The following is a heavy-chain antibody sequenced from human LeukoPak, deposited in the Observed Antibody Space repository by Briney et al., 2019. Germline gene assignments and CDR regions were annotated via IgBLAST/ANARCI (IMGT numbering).Heavy chain of an antibody. CDR2: IKQDGSEI. V-gene: IGHV3-7*01. CDR3: AREYYFDY. Sequence: TGGSLRLSCAASGFTFSSYGMHWVRQAPGKGLEWVANIKQDGSEIYYVDSVKGRFTISRDNAKNSLYLQMNSLRAEDTAVYYCAREYYFDYWGQGTLVTVSS. J-gene: IGHJ4*02. CDR1: GFTFSSYG.